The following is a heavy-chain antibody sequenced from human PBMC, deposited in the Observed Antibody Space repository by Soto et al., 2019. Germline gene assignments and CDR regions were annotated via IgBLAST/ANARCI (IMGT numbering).Heavy chain of an antibody. J-gene: IGHJ4*02. V-gene: IGHV1-2*02. CDR1: GYTFTGYY. CDR2: INPNSGGT. Sequence: ASVKVSCKASGYTFTGYYMHWVRQAPGQGLEWMGWINPNSGGTNYAQKFQGRVTMTRDTSISTAYMELSRLRSDDTAVYYCARGYYYDSSGYYDRLDYFDYWAQGTLVTVSS. D-gene: IGHD3-22*01. CDR3: ARGYYYDSSGYYDRLDYFDY.